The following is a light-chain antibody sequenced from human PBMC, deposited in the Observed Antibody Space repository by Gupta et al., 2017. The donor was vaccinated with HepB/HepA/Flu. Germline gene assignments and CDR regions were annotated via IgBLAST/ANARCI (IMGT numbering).Light chain of an antibody. CDR3: QQSDSALCS. Sequence: DIQMTQSPSSLSASVGDRVTITCRASQTISTYLNWYQQKPGKAPKLLISAASSLHSGVPSRFTGSGSGTDFTLSISRLQPEDFATYYCQQSDSALCSFGQATKVEIK. CDR2: AAS. J-gene: IGKJ2*04. CDR1: QTISTY. V-gene: IGKV1-39*01.